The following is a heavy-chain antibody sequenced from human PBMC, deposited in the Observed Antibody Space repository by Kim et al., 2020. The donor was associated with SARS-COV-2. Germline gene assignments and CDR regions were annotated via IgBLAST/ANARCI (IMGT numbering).Heavy chain of an antibody. Sequence: SETLSLTCAVYGESFSGYYWTWIRQPPRRRLEWLAAINDGGDTDYNPSLKSRVTISVDSSKSQFSLKLISLTAADTAVYYCASVAYSQGRRRAVDYWGQG. CDR3: ASVAYSQGRRRAVDY. V-gene: IGHV4-34*01. J-gene: IGHJ4*02. CDR2: INDGGDT. CDR1: GESFSGYY. D-gene: IGHD2-21*01.